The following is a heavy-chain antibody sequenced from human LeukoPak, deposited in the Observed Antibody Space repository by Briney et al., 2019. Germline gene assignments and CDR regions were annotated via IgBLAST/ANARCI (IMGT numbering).Heavy chain of an antibody. CDR1: GGSTTYYY. CDR3: ARFVGASYGSPFDY. D-gene: IGHD1-26*01. Sequence: PSETLSLTCTVSGGSTTYYYWSWIRQPPGRGLEWIGYIHCTGTTNYNSSLKSRVTISVDTSKNQVSLKLSSVTAADTAVYFCARFVGASYGSPFDYWGQGIVVSVSS. V-gene: IGHV4-59*01. J-gene: IGHJ4*02. CDR2: IHCTGTT.